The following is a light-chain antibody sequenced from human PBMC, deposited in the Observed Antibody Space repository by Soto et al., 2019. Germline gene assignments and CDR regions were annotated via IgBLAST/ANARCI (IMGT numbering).Light chain of an antibody. V-gene: IGLV2-14*01. J-gene: IGLJ2*01. CDR1: SSDVGGYNY. CDR2: EVT. Sequence: QSALTQPASVSGSPGQSITISCTGTSSDVGGYNYVSWYQQHPGKAPKLIIYEVTHRPSGVSSRFYGSRSGNTASLTISGLQAEDEADYYCSSYAGSNNLVFGGGTKVTVL. CDR3: SSYAGSNNLV.